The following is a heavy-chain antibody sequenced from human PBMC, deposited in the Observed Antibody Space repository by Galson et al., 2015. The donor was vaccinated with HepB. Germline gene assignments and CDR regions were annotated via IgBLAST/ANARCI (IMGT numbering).Heavy chain of an antibody. J-gene: IGHJ4*02. CDR3: ARGVGVGGHYVARSYHS. V-gene: IGHV3-30-3*01. D-gene: IGHD3-16*02. CDR1: GFTFSSYA. Sequence: SLRLSCAASGFTFSSYAMHWVRQAPGKGLEWVAVISYDGSNKYYADSVKGRFTISRDNSKNTLYLQMNSLRAEDTGVTYCARGVGVGGHYVARSYHSWGQGTQV. CDR2: ISYDGSNK.